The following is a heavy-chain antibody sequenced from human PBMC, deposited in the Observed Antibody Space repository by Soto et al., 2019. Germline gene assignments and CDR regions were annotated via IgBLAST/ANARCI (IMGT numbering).Heavy chain of an antibody. V-gene: IGHV3-23*01. CDR2: ISGSGGST. J-gene: IGHJ4*02. CDR1: GFTFSSYA. D-gene: IGHD4-17*01. CDR3: SKSWERSSTTLAY. Sequence: GGSLRLSCAASGFTFSSYAMSWVRQAPGKGLEWVSAISGSGGSTYYADSVKGRFTISRDNSKNTLYLQMNSLRAEDTAVYYCSKSWERSSTTLAYCGKGTLVIVSS.